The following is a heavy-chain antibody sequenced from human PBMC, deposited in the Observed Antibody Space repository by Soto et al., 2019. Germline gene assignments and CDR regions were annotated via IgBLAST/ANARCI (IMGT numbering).Heavy chain of an antibody. J-gene: IGHJ6*02. V-gene: IGHV1-8*01. CDR3: ARGDIVAIFGMDV. CDR1: GYTFTSYD. D-gene: IGHD5-12*01. Sequence: GASVKVSCKASGYTFTSYDIYWVRQATGQGLEWMGWMNPNTGNSGYAQKFQGRVTMTSDTSTSTVYMELSSLRSEDTAVYYCARGDIVAIFGMDVWGQGTTVTVSS. CDR2: MNPNTGNS.